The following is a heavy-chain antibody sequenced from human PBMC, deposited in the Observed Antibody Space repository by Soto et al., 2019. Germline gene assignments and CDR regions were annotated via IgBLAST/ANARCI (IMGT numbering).Heavy chain of an antibody. CDR1: GYTFTSYA. J-gene: IGHJ4*02. V-gene: IGHV1-3*01. Sequence: ASVKVSCKASGYTFTSYAMHWVREAPGQRLEWMGWINAGNGNTKYSQKFQGRVTITRDTSASTAYMELSSLRSEDTAVYYCARSQGIAVAGTMGYWGQGTLVTVSS. CDR2: INAGNGNT. CDR3: ARSQGIAVAGTMGY. D-gene: IGHD6-19*01.